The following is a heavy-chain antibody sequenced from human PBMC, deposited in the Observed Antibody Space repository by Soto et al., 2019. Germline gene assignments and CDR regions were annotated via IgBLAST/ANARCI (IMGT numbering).Heavy chain of an antibody. V-gene: IGHV3-23*01. Sequence: PGGSLRLSCAASGFTFSNYAMSWVRQAPGEGLEWVAVISGSGGTTYYADSMKGRFNISRDNSKNTLSLQMNSLRVEDTAVYYCAKDSTSLTRITIFGVDYMDVWGKGTTVTVSS. CDR1: GFTFSNYA. CDR3: AKDSTSLTRITIFGVDYMDV. CDR2: ISGSGGTT. D-gene: IGHD3-3*01. J-gene: IGHJ6*03.